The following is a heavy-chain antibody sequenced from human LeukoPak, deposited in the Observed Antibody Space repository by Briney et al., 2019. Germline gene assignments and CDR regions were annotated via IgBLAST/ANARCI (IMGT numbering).Heavy chain of an antibody. D-gene: IGHD3-3*01. J-gene: IGHJ4*02. CDR3: ARRPVRFLEWLFAGFDY. CDR2: IYYSGST. V-gene: IGHV4-39*01. CDR1: GGSISSSSYY. Sequence: SETLSLTCTVSGGSISSSSYYWGWIRQPPGKGLEWIGSIYYSGSTYYNPSLKSRVTISVDTSKNQFSPKLSSVTAADTAVYYCARRPVRFLEWLFAGFDYWGQGTLVTVSS.